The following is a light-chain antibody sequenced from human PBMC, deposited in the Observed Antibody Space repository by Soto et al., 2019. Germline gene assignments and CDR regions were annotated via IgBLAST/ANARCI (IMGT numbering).Light chain of an antibody. Sequence: DIQMTQSPSTLSASVGDRVTITCRASQSIISWLAWYQQKPGKAPKLLIYDASSLESGVPSRFSGSGSGTEFTLTISSLQPEDFANYNCLQSYRTPTFGQGTRLEIK. CDR1: QSIISW. CDR2: DAS. J-gene: IGKJ5*01. CDR3: LQSYRTPT. V-gene: IGKV1-5*01.